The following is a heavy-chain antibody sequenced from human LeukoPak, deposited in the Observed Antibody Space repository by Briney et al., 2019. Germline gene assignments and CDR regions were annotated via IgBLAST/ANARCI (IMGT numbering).Heavy chain of an antibody. CDR1: GFTFSSYG. CDR2: ISYDGSNK. V-gene: IGHV3-30*03. J-gene: IGHJ6*04. D-gene: IGHD6-13*01. CDR3: VVGSSWYNYYGMDV. Sequence: GGSLRISCAASGFTFSSYGMHGVRQAPGKGLEWVAVISYDGSNKYYADSVKGRFTISRDNSKNTLYLQMNSLRAEDTAVYYCVVGSSWYNYYGMDVWGKGTTVTVSS.